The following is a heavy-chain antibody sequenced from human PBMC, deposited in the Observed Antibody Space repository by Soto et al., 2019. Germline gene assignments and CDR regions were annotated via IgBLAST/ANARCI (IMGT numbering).Heavy chain of an antibody. Sequence: GGSLRLSCAASGFTFSSYAMHWVRQAPGKGLEYVSAISSNGGSTYYANSVKGRFTISRDNSKNTLYLQMGSLRAGDMAVYYCARSYSSSSPWFDPWGQGTLVTVSS. CDR2: ISSNGGST. D-gene: IGHD6-6*01. J-gene: IGHJ5*02. V-gene: IGHV3-64*01. CDR3: ARSYSSSSPWFDP. CDR1: GFTFSSYA.